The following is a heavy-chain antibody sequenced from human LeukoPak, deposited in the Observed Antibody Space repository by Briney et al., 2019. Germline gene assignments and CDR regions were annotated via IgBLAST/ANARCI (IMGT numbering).Heavy chain of an antibody. V-gene: IGHV3-30*04. J-gene: IGHJ4*02. CDR3: ARVTYSGSYYFDY. CDR1: GFTFRNYV. D-gene: IGHD1-26*01. CDR2: ISYDGSNK. Sequence: PGGSLRLSCAASGFTFRNYVIHWVRQAPGKGLEWVAVISYDGSNKYYADSVKGRFTISRDNSKNTLYLQMNSLRAEDTAVYYCARVTYSGSYYFDYWGQGTLVTVSS.